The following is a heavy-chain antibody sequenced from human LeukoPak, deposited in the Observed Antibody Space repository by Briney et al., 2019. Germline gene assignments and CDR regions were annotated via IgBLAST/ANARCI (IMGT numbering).Heavy chain of an antibody. V-gene: IGHV1-58*02. CDR3: ARDRGYYYDSSGYYNWLDP. CDR2: IVVGSGNT. D-gene: IGHD3-22*01. Sequence: GASVKVSCKASGFTFTSSAMQWVRQARGQRLEWIGWIVVGSGNTNYAQKFQGRVTITADKSTSTAYMELSSLRSEDTAVYYCARDRGYYYDSSGYYNWLDPWGQGTLVTVSS. J-gene: IGHJ5*02. CDR1: GFTFTSSA.